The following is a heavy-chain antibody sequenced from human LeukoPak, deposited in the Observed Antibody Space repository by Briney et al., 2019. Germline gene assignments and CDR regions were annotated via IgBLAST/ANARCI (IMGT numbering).Heavy chain of an antibody. V-gene: IGHV2-5*02. CDR1: GFSLSTSGVG. CDR3: AHRPGAVHSYGNHDAFDI. Sequence: KGSGPTLVNPTQTLTLTCTFSGFSLSTSGVGVGWIRQPPGKALEWLALIYWDDDKRYSPSLKSRLTITKDTSKNQVVLTMTNMDPVDTATYFCAHRPGAVHSYGNHDAFDIWGQGTMVTVSS. J-gene: IGHJ3*02. CDR2: IYWDDDK. D-gene: IGHD5-18*01.